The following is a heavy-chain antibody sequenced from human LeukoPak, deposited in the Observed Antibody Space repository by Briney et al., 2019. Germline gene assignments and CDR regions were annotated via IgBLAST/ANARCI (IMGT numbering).Heavy chain of an antibody. J-gene: IGHJ4*02. D-gene: IGHD5-12*01. Sequence: ASVKVSCKASGYTFTSYAMHWVRQAPGQRLEWMGWINAGNGNTKCSQKFQGRVTITRDTSASTAYMELSSLRSEDTAVYYCARDGRVATSLLTRWFDYWGQGTLVTVSS. CDR2: INAGNGNT. V-gene: IGHV1-3*01. CDR1: GYTFTSYA. CDR3: ARDGRVATSLLTRWFDY.